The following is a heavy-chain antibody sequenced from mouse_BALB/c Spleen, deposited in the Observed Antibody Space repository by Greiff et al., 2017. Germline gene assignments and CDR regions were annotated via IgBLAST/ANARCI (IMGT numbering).Heavy chain of an antibody. D-gene: IGHD2-14*01. CDR1: GFSLTSYG. V-gene: IGHV2-2*02. CDR3: ARTEVRRGLAMDY. CDR2: IWSGGST. J-gene: IGHJ4*01. Sequence: VQLKESGPGLVQPSQSLSITCTVSGFSLTSYGVHWVRQSPGKGLEWLGVIWSGGSTDYNAAFISRLSISKDNSKSQVFFKMNSLQANDTAIYYCARTEVRRGLAMDYWGQGTSVTVSS.